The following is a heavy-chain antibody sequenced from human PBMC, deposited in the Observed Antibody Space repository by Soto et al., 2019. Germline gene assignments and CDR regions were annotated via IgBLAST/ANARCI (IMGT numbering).Heavy chain of an antibody. J-gene: IGHJ4*02. D-gene: IGHD3-22*01. V-gene: IGHV3-53*01. CDR1: GFSVNDNY. Sequence: GGALRLSCTASGFSVNDNYIAWVRQAPGKSPEWVAVIFTRGTAHYADSVTGRFTFSRDNSKRTLNLQLNNLRAEDTAVYYCTKLWGYYFESWGQGTLVTVSS. CDR2: IFTRGTA. CDR3: TKLWGYYFES.